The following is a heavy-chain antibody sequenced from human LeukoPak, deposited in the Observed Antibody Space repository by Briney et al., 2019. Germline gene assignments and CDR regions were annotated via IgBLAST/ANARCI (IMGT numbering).Heavy chain of an antibody. J-gene: IGHJ4*02. CDR3: TRDLRGAAHDY. D-gene: IGHD1-26*01. V-gene: IGHV3-49*03. CDR2: IRSKAYGGTT. CDR1: GFTFGDYA. Sequence: PGGSLRLSCTASGFTFGDYAMSWFRQAPGKGLEWVGFIRSKAYGGTTEYAASVKGRFTISRDDSKSIAYLQMNSLKAEDTAVYYCTRDLRGAAHDYWGQGTLVTVSS.